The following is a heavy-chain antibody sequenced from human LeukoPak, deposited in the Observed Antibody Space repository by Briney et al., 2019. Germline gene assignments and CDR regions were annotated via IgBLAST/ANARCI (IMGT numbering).Heavy chain of an antibody. V-gene: IGHV3-21*01. CDR2: ISSSSSYI. CDR3: ARANGVGATHFDY. J-gene: IGHJ4*02. Sequence: PGGSLRLSCAASGFTFSSYSMIWVRQAPGKGLEWVSSISSSSSYIYYADSVKGRFTISRDNAKNSLYLQMNSLRAEDTAVYYCARANGVGATHFDYWGQGTLVTVSS. D-gene: IGHD1-26*01. CDR1: GFTFSSYS.